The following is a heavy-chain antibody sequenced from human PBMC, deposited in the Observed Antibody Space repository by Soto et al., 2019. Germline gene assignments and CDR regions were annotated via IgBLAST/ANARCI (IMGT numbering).Heavy chain of an antibody. J-gene: IGHJ3*02. CDR3: ARQPLHRVGSSISTLDI. V-gene: IGHV4-39*01. Sequence: PSEPLSLTCTVSGASILSTNSYWASIRHSPGTGLEWIGSVSFGRDTYFNPSLKSRLTISADTSKNEISLNLNSVTAADTAVYYCARQPLHRVGSSISTLDIWGQGTVVT. CDR2: VSFGRDT. CDR1: GASILSTNSY. D-gene: IGHD1-26*01.